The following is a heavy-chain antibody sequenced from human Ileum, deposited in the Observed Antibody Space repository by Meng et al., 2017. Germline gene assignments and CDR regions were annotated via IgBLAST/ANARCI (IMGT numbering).Heavy chain of an antibody. V-gene: IGHV4-4*02. J-gene: IGHJ4*02. CDR1: GGSISSGNW. Sequence: VDMEEVGAGLSKHSVTLSLTCAVSGGSISSGNWWRWVRQPPGKGLEWIGEIYHSGSTNYNPSLKSRVTISVDKSKNQFSLKLSSVTAADTAVYYCARYILRWGYYFDYWGQGTLVTASS. CDR2: IYHSGST. CDR3: ARYILRWGYYFDY. D-gene: IGHD4-23*01.